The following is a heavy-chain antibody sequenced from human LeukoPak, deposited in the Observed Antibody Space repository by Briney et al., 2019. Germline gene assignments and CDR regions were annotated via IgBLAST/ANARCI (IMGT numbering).Heavy chain of an antibody. Sequence: SETPSLTCTVSGGSISSLYWSWIRQPPGKGLEWIGHIYYTGSTNYNPSLKSRVTISVDTSKKHFSLKLSSVTAADTAVYYCARTNPGYSSSWYFDSWGQGTLVTVSS. CDR3: ARTNPGYSSSWYFDS. J-gene: IGHJ4*02. D-gene: IGHD6-13*01. CDR1: GGSISSLY. V-gene: IGHV4-59*11. CDR2: IYYTGST.